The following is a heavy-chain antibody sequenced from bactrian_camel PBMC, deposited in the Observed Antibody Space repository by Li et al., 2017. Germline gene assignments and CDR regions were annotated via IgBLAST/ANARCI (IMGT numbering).Heavy chain of an antibody. CDR2: IFRGGTIP. Sequence: QVQLVESGGGLVQAGGSLRLSCVASGDLYGRNCIGWFRQAPGKEREGVAGIFRGGTIPVYTDSVKGRFIISQDDAKNTLSLQMNNLKAEDTATYYCASVLRSFGGSYYGMDYWGKGTQVTVS. D-gene: IGHD5*01. J-gene: IGHJ7*01. V-gene: IGHV3S6*01. CDR1: GDLYGRNC.